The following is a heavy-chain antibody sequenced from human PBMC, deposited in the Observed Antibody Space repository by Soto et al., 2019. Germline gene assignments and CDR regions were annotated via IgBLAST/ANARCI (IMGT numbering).Heavy chain of an antibody. CDR2: IIPIFGTA. Sequence: GASVKVSCKASGGTFSIYAISWVRQAPGQGLEWMGGIIPIFGTANYAQKFQGRVTITADESTSTAYMELSSLRSEDTAVYYCARVGYSYGYDIDYWGQGTLVTVSS. D-gene: IGHD5-18*01. V-gene: IGHV1-69*13. J-gene: IGHJ4*02. CDR3: ARVGYSYGYDIDY. CDR1: GGTFSIYA.